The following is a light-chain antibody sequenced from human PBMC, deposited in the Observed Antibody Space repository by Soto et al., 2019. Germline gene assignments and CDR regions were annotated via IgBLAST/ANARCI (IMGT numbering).Light chain of an antibody. CDR1: QSISSS. CDR2: DAS. CDR3: QQYSNWPPIT. Sequence: VMTQSPATLSVSPGDTTTLSCRASQSISSSLAWYQQKPGQPPRLLIYDASNRATGIPARFSGSGSETDFTLTISSLEPEDFAVYYCQQYSNWPPITFGQGTRLEIK. V-gene: IGKV3D-15*01. J-gene: IGKJ5*01.